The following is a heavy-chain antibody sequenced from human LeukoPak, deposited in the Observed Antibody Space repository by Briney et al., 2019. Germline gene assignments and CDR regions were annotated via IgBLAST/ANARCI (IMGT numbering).Heavy chain of an antibody. J-gene: IGHJ4*02. CDR2: INHSGST. CDR1: GRSFSGYY. CDR3: ARGLRVRRLGELSL. V-gene: IGHV4-34*01. D-gene: IGHD3-16*02. Sequence: SETLSLTCAVYGRSFSGYYWSWVRQPPGKGLEWLGEINHSGSTNYNPSPKSRVTISVDTSKNQFSLKLSSVTAADTAVYYCARGLRVRRLGELSLCGQGTLVTVSS.